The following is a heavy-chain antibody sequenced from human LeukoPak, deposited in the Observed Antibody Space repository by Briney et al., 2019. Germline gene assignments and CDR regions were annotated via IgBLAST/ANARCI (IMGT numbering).Heavy chain of an antibody. CDR2: ITPIFGTA. D-gene: IGHD3-10*01. J-gene: IGHJ1*01. V-gene: IGHV1-69*05. Sequence: ASVKVSCKASGGTFSSYANSWVRQAPGQGLEWMGGITPIFGTANYAQKFQGRVTITTDESTSTAYMELSSLRSEDTAVYYCARVDDNSGLRRPFQHWGQGTLVTVSS. CDR3: ARVDDNSGLRRPFQH. CDR1: GGTFSSYA.